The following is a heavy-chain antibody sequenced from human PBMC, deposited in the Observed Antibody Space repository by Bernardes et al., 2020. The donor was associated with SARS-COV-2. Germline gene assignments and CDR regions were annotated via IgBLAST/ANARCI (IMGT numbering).Heavy chain of an antibody. CDR1: GYTFTGYF. J-gene: IGHJ4*02. V-gene: IGHV1-2*02. D-gene: IGHD2-2*01. CDR3: ARWGGYCSTTSCLPGGFDY. Sequence: ASVKVSCKASGYTFTGYFMHWVRQAPGQGLEWMGWINPNTGGTDYAQKFQGRVTMTRDTSISTGYMELSRLRSDDTAVYYCARWGGYCSTTSCLPGGFDYWGQGALVTVSS. CDR2: INPNTGGT.